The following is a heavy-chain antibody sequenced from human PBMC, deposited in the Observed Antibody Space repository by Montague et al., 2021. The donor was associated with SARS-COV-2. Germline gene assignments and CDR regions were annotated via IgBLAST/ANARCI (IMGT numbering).Heavy chain of an antibody. J-gene: IGHJ3*02. V-gene: IGHV4-59*12. D-gene: IGHD3-9*01. CDR1: GGSINSYY. CDR2: IYYSGST. Sequence: SETLSLTCAVSGGSINSYYWSWIRQPPGKGLEWIGYIYYSGSTIYNPSLKSRVTISIDTSKNQFSLKLSSVTAADTAIYYCARDRDDPLTGYSNDAFDIWGQGTMVTVPS. CDR3: ARDRDDPLTGYSNDAFDI.